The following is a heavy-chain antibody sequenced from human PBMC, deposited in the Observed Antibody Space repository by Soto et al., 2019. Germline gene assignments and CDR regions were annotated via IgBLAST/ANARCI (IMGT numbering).Heavy chain of an antibody. V-gene: IGHV1-46*01. Sequence: QVQLMQSGAEVKKPGASVKVSCKASGNTFTNYYIHWVRQAPGQGLEWMGTINPSGGHTTYAQKFLGRVTRTRDTSTSTLDMELTSLRSEAPAVYYCARGGHVVVVTAAFDYWGQGTLVTVSS. CDR1: GNTFTNYY. D-gene: IGHD2-21*02. CDR2: INPSGGHT. CDR3: ARGGHVVVVTAAFDY. J-gene: IGHJ4*02.